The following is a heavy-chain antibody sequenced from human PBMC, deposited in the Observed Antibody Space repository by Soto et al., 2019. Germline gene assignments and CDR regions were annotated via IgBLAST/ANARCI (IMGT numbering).Heavy chain of an antibody. V-gene: IGHV1-18*01. CDR2: INAYNGNK. CDR1: GYTFSDYA. CDR3: AGGAVRWNGRRWPDP. D-gene: IGHD1-1*01. Sequence: QVQLVQSGAEVKKPGASVNVSCKTSGYTFSDYAISWVRQAPGQGLEWMGWINAYNGNKNYAQNLQGRLTLTTDNSTSTAYKEAGRLSSDDTDLYYSAGGAVRWNGRRWPDPWGQGTLVTVSS. J-gene: IGHJ5*02.